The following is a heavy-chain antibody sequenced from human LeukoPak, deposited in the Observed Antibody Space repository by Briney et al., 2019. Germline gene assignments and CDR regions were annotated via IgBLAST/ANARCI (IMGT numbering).Heavy chain of an antibody. CDR3: ARDPNGDYVGAFEF. V-gene: IGHV3-23*01. CDR2: IKGNGAGT. D-gene: IGHD4-17*01. Sequence: PGGSLRLSCEASGFTFSNYALIWVRRAPGKGQEWVSAIKGNGAGTYYADAVKGRFTISRDNSQNTLYPQMNSLGGEDTAVYYCARDPNGDYVGAFEFWGQGTMVTVSS. CDR1: GFTFSNYA. J-gene: IGHJ3*01.